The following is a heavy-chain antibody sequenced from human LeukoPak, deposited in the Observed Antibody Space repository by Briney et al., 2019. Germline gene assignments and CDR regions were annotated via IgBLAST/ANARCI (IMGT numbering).Heavy chain of an antibody. Sequence: GGSLRLSCAASGFTFSSYSMNWVRQAPGKGLEWVSSISSSSSYIYYADSVKGRYTISRDNAKNSLYLQMNSLRAEDTAVYYCARRPNYYYDSSGYGYWGQGTLVTVSS. CDR1: GFTFSSYS. D-gene: IGHD3-22*01. CDR2: ISSSSSYI. V-gene: IGHV3-21*01. CDR3: ARRPNYYYDSSGYGY. J-gene: IGHJ4*02.